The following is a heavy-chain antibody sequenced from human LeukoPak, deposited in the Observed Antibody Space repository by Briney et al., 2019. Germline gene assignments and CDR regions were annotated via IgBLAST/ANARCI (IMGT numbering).Heavy chain of an antibody. D-gene: IGHD3-16*02. V-gene: IGHV3-23*01. Sequence: GGSLRLSCVVSGFTFSDYAMSWVRQAPEKGLDWVSVISGSAHKIRYADSVKGRFTISRDNSENTVYLQMNNLRAEDTAVYYCARDDYVWGSYHHLDYWGQGTLVTVSS. CDR3: ARDDYVWGSYHHLDY. CDR2: ISGSAHKI. J-gene: IGHJ4*02. CDR1: GFTFSDYA.